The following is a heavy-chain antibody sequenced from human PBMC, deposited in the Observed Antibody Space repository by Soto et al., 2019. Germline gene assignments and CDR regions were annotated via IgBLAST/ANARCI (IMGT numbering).Heavy chain of an antibody. J-gene: IGHJ5*02. CDR2: IYYSGST. CDR1: GGSISSCY. D-gene: IGHD3-10*01. CDR3: ARQGNFGSGSYFSWFDP. V-gene: IGHV4-59*08. Sequence: PSETLSLTCTVSGGSISSCYWSWIRQPPGKGLEWIGYIYYSGSTNYNPSLKSRVTISVDTSKNQFSLKLSSVTAADTAVYYCARQGNFGSGSYFSWFDPWGQGTLVTVSS.